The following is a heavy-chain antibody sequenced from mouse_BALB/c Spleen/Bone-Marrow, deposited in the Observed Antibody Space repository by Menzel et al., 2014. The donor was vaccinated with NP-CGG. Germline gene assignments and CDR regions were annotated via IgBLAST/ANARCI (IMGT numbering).Heavy chain of an antibody. V-gene: IGHV5-2*01. CDR3: ARHGFYYAMDY. J-gene: IGHJ4*01. Sequence: EVKLMDSGGGLVQPGESLKLSCESNEYEFPSHDMSWVRKTPEKRLELVAAINSDGGITNYPDTMERRFTISRDNTKKTLYLQMSSLRSEDTALYYCARHGFYYAMDYWGQGTSVTVSS. CDR2: INSDGGIT. CDR1: EYEFPSHD.